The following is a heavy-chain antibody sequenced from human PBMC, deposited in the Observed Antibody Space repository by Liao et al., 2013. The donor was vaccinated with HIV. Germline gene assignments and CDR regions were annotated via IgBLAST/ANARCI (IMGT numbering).Heavy chain of an antibody. V-gene: IGHV4-61*02. Sequence: QVQLQESGPGLVKPSQTLSLTCTVSGDSISSGTYYWSWIRQPAGKGLEWIGRIYTTGSTNYNPSLKSRVTISVDTSNNQFSLKLRSVTAADTAVYYCARVTNYYDSSGYYYRAFDIWGQGTMVTVSS. D-gene: IGHD3-22*01. CDR3: ARVTNYYDSSGYYYRAFDI. CDR1: GDSISSGTYY. J-gene: IGHJ3*02. CDR2: IYTTGST.